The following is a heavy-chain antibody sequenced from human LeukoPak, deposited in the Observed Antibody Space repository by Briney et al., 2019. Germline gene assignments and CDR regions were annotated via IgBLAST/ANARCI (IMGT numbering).Heavy chain of an antibody. Sequence: ASVKVSCKASGYTFTSYYMHWVRQAPGQGLEWMGIINPSGGSTSYAQKFQGRVTMTRDTSTSTVYMELSSLRSEDTAVYYCARDREQQPEPGNWFDPWGQGTLVTVSS. CDR1: GYTFTSYY. J-gene: IGHJ5*02. V-gene: IGHV1-46*01. D-gene: IGHD6-13*01. CDR2: INPSGGST. CDR3: ARDREQQPEPGNWFDP.